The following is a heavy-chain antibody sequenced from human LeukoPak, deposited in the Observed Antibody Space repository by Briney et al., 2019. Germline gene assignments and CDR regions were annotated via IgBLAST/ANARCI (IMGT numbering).Heavy chain of an antibody. Sequence: ASVKVSCKASGYTFTDYYMHWVRQAPGQGLEWMGWINPKSGGTNYAQNFQGRVTMTRDTSISTAYMELSRLRSDDPAMYYCARVIAAASTRLDYWGQGTLVTVSS. V-gene: IGHV1-2*02. CDR2: INPKSGGT. D-gene: IGHD6-13*01. CDR1: GYTFTDYY. CDR3: ARVIAAASTRLDY. J-gene: IGHJ4*02.